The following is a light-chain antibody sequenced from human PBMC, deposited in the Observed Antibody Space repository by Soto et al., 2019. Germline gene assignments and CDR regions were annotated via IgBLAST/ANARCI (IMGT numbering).Light chain of an antibody. CDR1: SGSVSTSYY. Sequence: QAVVTQEPSFSVSPGGTVTLTFGLSSGSVSTSYYPSWYQQTPGQAPRTLIYSTSTRSSGVPDRFSGSILGNKAALTITGAQADDESDYYCVLYMGSGIAVFGGGTKLTVL. V-gene: IGLV8-61*01. J-gene: IGLJ3*02. CDR3: VLYMGSGIAV. CDR2: STS.